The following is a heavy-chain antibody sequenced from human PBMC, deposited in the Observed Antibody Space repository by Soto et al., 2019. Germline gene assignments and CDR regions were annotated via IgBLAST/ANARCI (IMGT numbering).Heavy chain of an antibody. D-gene: IGHD3-10*01. CDR1: GGSISSGGYY. Sequence: SETLSLTCTVSGGSISSGGYYWSWIRQHPGKGLEWIGYIYYSGSTYYNPSLKSRVTISVDTSKNQFSLKLSSVTAADTAVYYCARVVVRGPSLPARGAYYFDYWGQGTLVTVSS. J-gene: IGHJ4*02. V-gene: IGHV4-31*03. CDR2: IYYSGST. CDR3: ARVVVRGPSLPARGAYYFDY.